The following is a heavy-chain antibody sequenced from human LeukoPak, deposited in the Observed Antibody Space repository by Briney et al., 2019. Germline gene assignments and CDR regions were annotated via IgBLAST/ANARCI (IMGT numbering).Heavy chain of an antibody. J-gene: IGHJ4*02. CDR3: ARYKGTSYLSSFDY. CDR1: GFTFSSYW. CDR2: INPDGSEK. Sequence: GGSLRLSCAASGFTFSSYWMNWVRQAPGKGLEWVASINPDGSEKYYVDSVKGRFTISRDNSKNTLYLQMNSLRAADTAVYYCARYKGTSYLSSFDYWGQGTLVTVSS. D-gene: IGHD6-6*01. V-gene: IGHV3-7*02.